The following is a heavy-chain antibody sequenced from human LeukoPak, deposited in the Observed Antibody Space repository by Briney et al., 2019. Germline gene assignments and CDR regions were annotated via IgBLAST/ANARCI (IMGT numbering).Heavy chain of an antibody. CDR1: GFTFSSYW. Sequence: GGSLRLSCAASGFTFSSYWMHWVRQAPGKGLVWVSVIYSGGSTYYADSVKGRFTISRDNSKNTLYLQMNSLRAEDTAVYYCARDLWFGTDYYYYSMDVWGQGTTVTVSS. CDR3: ARDLWFGTDYYYYSMDV. J-gene: IGHJ6*02. CDR2: IYSGGST. V-gene: IGHV3-66*01. D-gene: IGHD3-10*01.